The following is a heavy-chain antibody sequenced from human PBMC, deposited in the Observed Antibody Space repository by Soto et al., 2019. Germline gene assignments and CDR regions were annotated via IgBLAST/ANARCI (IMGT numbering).Heavy chain of an antibody. CDR2: ISSSSSYI. CDR3: ARDQHDYGQGGY. D-gene: IGHD4-17*01. V-gene: IGHV3-21*01. CDR1: GFTFSSYS. Sequence: GGSLRLSCAASGFTFSSYSMNWVRQAPGKGLEWVSSISSSSSYIYYADSVKGRFTISRDNAKNSLYLQMNSLRAEDTAVYYCARDQHDYGQGGYWGQGTLVTVSS. J-gene: IGHJ4*02.